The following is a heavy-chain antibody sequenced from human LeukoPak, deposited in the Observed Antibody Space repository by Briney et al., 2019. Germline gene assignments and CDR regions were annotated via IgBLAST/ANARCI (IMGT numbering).Heavy chain of an antibody. D-gene: IGHD3-3*01. CDR1: GGSISSSNW. CDR2: IYHSGST. Sequence: SETLSLTCAVSGGSISSSNWWSWVRQPPGKGLEWIGEIYHSGSTNYNPSLKSRVTISVDKSKNQFSLKLSSVTAADTAVYYCASRPYDFWSGYHLDAFDIWGQGTMATVS. J-gene: IGHJ3*02. CDR3: ASRPYDFWSGYHLDAFDI. V-gene: IGHV4-4*02.